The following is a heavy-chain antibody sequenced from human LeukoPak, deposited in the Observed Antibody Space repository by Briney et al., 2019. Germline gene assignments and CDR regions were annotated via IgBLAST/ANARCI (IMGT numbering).Heavy chain of an antibody. CDR2: MYYSGST. CDR3: ARGHIYGSGSRQFDP. J-gene: IGHJ5*02. Sequence: SETLSLTCNVSGGSVSSGSYYWSWIRQPPGKGLEWIGYMYYSGSTNYNPSLKSRVTISVDTSKNQFSLKLSSVTAADTAVYYCARGHIYGSGSRQFDPWGQGTLVTVSS. V-gene: IGHV4-61*01. CDR1: GGSVSSGSYY. D-gene: IGHD3-10*01.